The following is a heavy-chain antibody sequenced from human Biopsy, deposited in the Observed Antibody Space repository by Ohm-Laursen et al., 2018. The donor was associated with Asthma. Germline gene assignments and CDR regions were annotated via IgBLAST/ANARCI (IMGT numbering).Heavy chain of an antibody. D-gene: IGHD3-22*01. J-gene: IGHJ4*02. CDR2: ICSGGTS. CDR1: GFAVSSDH. Sequence: SLRLSCSASGFAVSSDHMIWVRQAPGKGLEWVSVICSGGTSNTAAAVRGRFTITRDYSKNTLYLQMHSLRAEDTAVYYYWRRDSSNWSHYYFDYWGQGTLVTVSS. CDR3: WRRDSSNWSHYYFDY. V-gene: IGHV3-53*01.